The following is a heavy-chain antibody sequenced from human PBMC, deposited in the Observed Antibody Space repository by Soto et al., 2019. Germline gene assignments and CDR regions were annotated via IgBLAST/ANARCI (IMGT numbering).Heavy chain of an antibody. V-gene: IGHV3-49*03. D-gene: IGHD6-19*01. CDR3: TRGRAVELQWLSEIDAFDI. Sequence: GGSLRLSCTASGFTFGDYAMSWFRQAPGKGLEWVGFIRSKAYGGTTEYAASVKGRFTISRDDSKSIAYLQMNSLKTEDTAVYYCTRGRAVELQWLSEIDAFDIWGQGTMVTVSS. J-gene: IGHJ3*02. CDR2: IRSKAYGGTT. CDR1: GFTFGDYA.